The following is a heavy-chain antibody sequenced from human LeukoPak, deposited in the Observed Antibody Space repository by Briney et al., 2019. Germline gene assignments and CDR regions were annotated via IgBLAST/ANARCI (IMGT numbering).Heavy chain of an antibody. CDR2: ISYSGST. V-gene: IGHV4-59*08. CDR3: ARQGYDILTGYIDAFDI. CDR1: GGSISSDS. Sequence: SETLSLTCTVSGGSISSDSWSWIRQPPGKGLEWIGYISYSGSTNYNPSLKSRVTISIDTSKNQFSLKLRSVTAADTAIYYCARQGYDILTGYIDAFDIWGQGTMVTVSS. D-gene: IGHD3-9*01. J-gene: IGHJ3*02.